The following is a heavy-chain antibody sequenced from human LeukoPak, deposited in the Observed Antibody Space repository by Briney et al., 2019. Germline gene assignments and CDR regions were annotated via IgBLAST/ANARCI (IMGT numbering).Heavy chain of an antibody. Sequence: ASVKVSCKASGGTFSSYAISWVRQAPGQGLEWMGGIIPIFGTANYAQKFQGRVTITADESTSTAYMELSSLRSEDTAVYYCARGASRYSVDYWGQGTLVIVSS. J-gene: IGHJ4*02. V-gene: IGHV1-69*13. CDR2: IIPIFGTA. D-gene: IGHD1-1*01. CDR1: GGTFSSYA. CDR3: ARGASRYSVDY.